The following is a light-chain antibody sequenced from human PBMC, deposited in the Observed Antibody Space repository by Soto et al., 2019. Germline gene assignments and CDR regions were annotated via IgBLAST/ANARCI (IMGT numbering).Light chain of an antibody. V-gene: IGKV3-15*01. Sequence: EIVMTQSPATLSVSPGERATLSCRASQSVNINLAWYQQKPGQAPRLLIFGASSRANGIPARFSGSGSGTEFTLTISNLQPEDFATYYCQQGQSFPWTFGQGTKVDI. CDR1: QSVNIN. J-gene: IGKJ1*01. CDR2: GAS. CDR3: QQGQSFPWT.